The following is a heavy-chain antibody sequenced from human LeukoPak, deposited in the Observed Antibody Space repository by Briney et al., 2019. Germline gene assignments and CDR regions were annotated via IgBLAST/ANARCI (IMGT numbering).Heavy chain of an antibody. CDR3: ARDDPLGAFDI. CDR2: MSHSGST. CDR1: GGSISSGYH. Sequence: SETLSLTCTVSGGSISSGYHWGWIRRPPGKGLEWIGSMSHSGSTYYNPSLKSRVTISVDTSKNQFSVKLRSVTAADTAVYYCARDDPLGAFDIWGQGTLVTVSS. V-gene: IGHV4-38-2*02. D-gene: IGHD4/OR15-4a*01. J-gene: IGHJ4*02.